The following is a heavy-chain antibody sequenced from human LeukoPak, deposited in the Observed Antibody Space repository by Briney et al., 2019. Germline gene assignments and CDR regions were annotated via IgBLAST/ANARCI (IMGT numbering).Heavy chain of an antibody. V-gene: IGHV3-9*01. CDR3: ARDPKHTAIYFDY. CDR1: GFTFDDYA. J-gene: IGHJ4*02. Sequence: PGGSLRLSCAASGFTFDDYAMHWVRQAPGKGLEWVSGISWNSGSIGYADSVKGRFTISRDNAKNSLYLQMNSLRAEDTAVYYCARDPKHTAIYFDYWGQGTLVTVSS. D-gene: IGHD5-18*01. CDR2: ISWNSGSI.